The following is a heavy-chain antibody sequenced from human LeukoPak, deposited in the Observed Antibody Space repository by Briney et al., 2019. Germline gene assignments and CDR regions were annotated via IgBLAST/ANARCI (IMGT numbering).Heavy chain of an antibody. CDR1: GGSISSGGYY. V-gene: IGHV4-31*03. D-gene: IGHD5-24*01. Sequence: SETLSLTCTVSGGSISSGGYYWSWIRQHPGKGLEWIGYIYYSGSTYYNPSLKSRVTISVDTSKNQFSLKLSCVTAADTAVYYCARDYRGDGYNFDYWGQGTLVTVSS. CDR3: ARDYRGDGYNFDY. J-gene: IGHJ4*02. CDR2: IYYSGST.